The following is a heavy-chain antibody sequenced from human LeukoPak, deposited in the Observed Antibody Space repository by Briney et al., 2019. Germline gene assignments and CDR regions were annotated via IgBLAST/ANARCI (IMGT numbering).Heavy chain of an antibody. CDR3: ARAAIGATARLSRAFDI. V-gene: IGHV1-69*06. CDR1: GGTFSSYA. Sequence: SVKVSCKASGGTFSSYAISWVRQAPGQGLEWMGGIIPIFGTANYAQKFQGRVTITADKSTSTAYMELSSLRSEDTAVYYCARAAIGATARLSRAFDIWGQGTMVTVSS. CDR2: IIPIFGTA. J-gene: IGHJ3*02. D-gene: IGHD1-26*01.